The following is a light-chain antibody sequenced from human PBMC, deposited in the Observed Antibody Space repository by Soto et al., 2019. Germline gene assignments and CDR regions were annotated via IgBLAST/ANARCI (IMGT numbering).Light chain of an antibody. CDR2: DAS. CDR3: QQAYGLPFT. V-gene: IGKV1-12*02. Sequence: DIQMTQSPSSLSASVGDRVTITCRASQDIGGWLAWFQQKPGKAPKLLIYDASNLQSGVPPRFSGSGSGTAFTLTISILQPEDFANYSCQQAYGLPFTFGPGTKVDIK. CDR1: QDIGGW. J-gene: IGKJ3*01.